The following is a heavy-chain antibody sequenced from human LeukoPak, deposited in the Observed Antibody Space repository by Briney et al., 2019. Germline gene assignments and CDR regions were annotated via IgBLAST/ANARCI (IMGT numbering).Heavy chain of an antibody. V-gene: IGHV1-18*01. Sequence: ASVKVSCKASGYTFTSYGISWVRQAPGQGLEWMGWISAYNGNTNYAQKLQGRVTMTTDTSTSTAYMELRSLRSDDTAVYYCARVLSIVVVTADYYYYYGMDVWGQGTTVTVSS. J-gene: IGHJ6*02. CDR2: ISAYNGNT. CDR1: GYTFTSYG. CDR3: ARVLSIVVVTADYYYYYGMDV. D-gene: IGHD2-21*02.